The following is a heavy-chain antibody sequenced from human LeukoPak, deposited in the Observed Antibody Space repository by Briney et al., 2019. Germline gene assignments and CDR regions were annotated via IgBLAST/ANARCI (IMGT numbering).Heavy chain of an antibody. D-gene: IGHD4-11*01. CDR2: IYYSGST. V-gene: IGHV4-39*01. Sequence: PSETLSLTCTVSGGSISSSSYYWGWIRQPPGKGLEWIGSIYYSGSTYYKPSLKSRVTMSVDTSKNQFSLKLSSVTAADTAVYYCARPQRYSNYALDYWGQGTLVTVSS. J-gene: IGHJ4*02. CDR3: ARPQRYSNYALDY. CDR1: GGSISSSSYY.